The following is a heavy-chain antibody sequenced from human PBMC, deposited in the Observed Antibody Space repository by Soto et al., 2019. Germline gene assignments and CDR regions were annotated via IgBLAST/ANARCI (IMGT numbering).Heavy chain of an antibody. D-gene: IGHD6-6*01. CDR2: ISYDGSNK. CDR3: AKDRIAARPDYYYGMDV. J-gene: IGHJ6*01. CDR1: GFTFSSYG. V-gene: IGHV3-30*18. Sequence: QVQLVESGGGVVQPGRSLRLSCAASGFTFSSYGMHWVRQAPGKGLEWVAVISYDGSNKYYADSVKGRFTISRDNSKNTLYLQMNSLRAEDTAVYYCAKDRIAARPDYYYGMDVW.